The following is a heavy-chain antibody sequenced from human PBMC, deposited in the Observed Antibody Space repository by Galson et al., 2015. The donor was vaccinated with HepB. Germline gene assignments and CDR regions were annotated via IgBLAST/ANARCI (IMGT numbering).Heavy chain of an antibody. CDR2: ISSSGSTI. Sequence: LRLSCAASGFTFSDYYMSWIRQAPGKGLEWVSYISSSGSTIYYADSVKGRFTISRDNAKNPLYLQMNSLRAEDTAVYYCARVLMDYYDSSGPRWWFDPWGQGTLVTVSS. V-gene: IGHV3-11*01. CDR3: ARVLMDYYDSSGPRWWFDP. D-gene: IGHD3-22*01. J-gene: IGHJ5*02. CDR1: GFTFSDYY.